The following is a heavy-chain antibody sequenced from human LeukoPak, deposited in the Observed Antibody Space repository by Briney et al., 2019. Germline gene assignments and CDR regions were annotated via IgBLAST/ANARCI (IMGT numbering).Heavy chain of an antibody. CDR2: INGNTGDT. CDR3: ARDGAVTGSYNWFDP. CDR1: GYTLTGYY. V-gene: IGHV1-2*02. Sequence: ASVKVSCKASGYTLTGYYMHWVRQAPGQGLEWMGWINGNTGDTRYAEKFQGRVTMTRDTSISTAYMERRSLTSDDSAVYYCARDGAVTGSYNWFDPWGQGTLVTVSS. D-gene: IGHD6-19*01. J-gene: IGHJ5*02.